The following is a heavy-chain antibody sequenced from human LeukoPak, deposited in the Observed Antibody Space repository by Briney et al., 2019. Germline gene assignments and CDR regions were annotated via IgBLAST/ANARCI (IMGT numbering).Heavy chain of an antibody. D-gene: IGHD6-13*01. CDR3: TTGPGGSRFDY. J-gene: IGHJ4*02. CDR2: IKSKTDGGTT. Sequence: PGGSLRLSCAASVFTFSNAWMSWVRQAPGKGLEWVGRIKSKTDGGTTDYAAPVKGRFTISRDDSKNTLYLQMNSLKTEDTAVYYCTTGPGGSRFDYWGQGTLVTVSS. V-gene: IGHV3-15*01. CDR1: VFTFSNAW.